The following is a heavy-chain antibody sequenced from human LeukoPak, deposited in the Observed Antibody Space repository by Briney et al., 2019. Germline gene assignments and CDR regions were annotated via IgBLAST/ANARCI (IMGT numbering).Heavy chain of an antibody. Sequence: QPSETLSLTCAVYGGSFSGYYWSWIRQPPGKGLEWVANIKDDGSEKYYLDSVKGRFTISRDNAKNSLYLQMNGLRAEDTAVYYCARVAWPYYFDSWGQGTLVTVSS. J-gene: IGHJ4*02. CDR1: GGSFSGYY. CDR3: ARVAWPYYFDS. CDR2: IKDDGSEK. V-gene: IGHV3-7*01.